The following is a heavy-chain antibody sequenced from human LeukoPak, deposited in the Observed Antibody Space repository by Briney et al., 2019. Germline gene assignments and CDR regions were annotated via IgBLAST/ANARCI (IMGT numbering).Heavy chain of an antibody. V-gene: IGHV4-39*01. J-gene: IGHJ5*02. CDR2: IYYSGST. D-gene: IGHD2-8*01. Sequence: SETLSLTCTVSGGSISSSNYHWGWIRQPPGKGLEWIGSIYYSGSTYYKPSLKSRATMSVDTSKNQFSLKLSSVTAADTAVYYCARHEAGGHCTKGVCYLSSHNWFDPWGQGTLVTVSS. CDR1: GGSISSSNYH. CDR3: ARHEAGGHCTKGVCYLSSHNWFDP.